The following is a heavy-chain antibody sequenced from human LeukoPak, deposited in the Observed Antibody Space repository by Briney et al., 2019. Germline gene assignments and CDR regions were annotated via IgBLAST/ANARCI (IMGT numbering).Heavy chain of an antibody. CDR3: ARDGGYGSGSYYNVGVDY. CDR1: GYTFTGYG. Sequence: ASVKVSCKASGYTFTGYGISWVRQAPGQGLEWMAWINVYNGDTYYAQKFQERVTMTTDTSTSTAYMELRSLRAEDTAVYYCARDGGYGSGSYYNVGVDYWGQGTLVTVSS. CDR2: INVYNGDT. J-gene: IGHJ4*02. V-gene: IGHV1-18*01. D-gene: IGHD3-10*01.